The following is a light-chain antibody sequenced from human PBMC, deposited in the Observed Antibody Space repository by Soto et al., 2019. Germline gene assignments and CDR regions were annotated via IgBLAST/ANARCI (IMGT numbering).Light chain of an antibody. CDR3: QQRSNWPLT. CDR2: DAS. Sequence: EIVLTQSPATLSLSAGERATLSCRPSQILSPSYLAWYQQKPGQAPRLLIYDASNRATGIPARFSGSGSGTDFTLTISSLEPEDFAVYYCQQRSNWPLTFGGGTKVEIK. CDR1: QILSPSY. V-gene: IGKV3-11*01. J-gene: IGKJ4*01.